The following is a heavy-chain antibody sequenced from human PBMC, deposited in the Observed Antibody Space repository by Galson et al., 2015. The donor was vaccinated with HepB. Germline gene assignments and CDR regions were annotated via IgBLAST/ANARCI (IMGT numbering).Heavy chain of an antibody. CDR2: IYRSSSST. Sequence: SLRLSCAASGFSVYSNYMNWVRQAPGKGLEWVSLIYRSSSSTNYAAFVRGRFTISRDTSKNTVYLQMSRLIADDTAMYYCAQLATVYWGPGTLVTVPS. V-gene: IGHV3-53*01. CDR3: AQLATVY. J-gene: IGHJ4*02. D-gene: IGHD6-13*01. CDR1: GFSVYSNY.